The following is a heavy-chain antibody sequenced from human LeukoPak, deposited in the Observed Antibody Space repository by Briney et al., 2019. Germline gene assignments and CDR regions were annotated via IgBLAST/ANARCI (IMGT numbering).Heavy chain of an antibody. J-gene: IGHJ6*02. CDR1: GFTFNNYA. D-gene: IGHD3-10*01. CDR2: ISNTGSDT. Sequence: GGSLRLSCAASGFTFNNYAMSWVRQAPGKGLEWVSTISNTGSDTYYADSVKGRFTISRDNYENTLYLQMNYLRAEDTAIYYCAKVPYSDYGSGRPPFMDVWGQGTTGAVSS. CDR3: AKVPYSDYGSGRPPFMDV. V-gene: IGHV3-23*01.